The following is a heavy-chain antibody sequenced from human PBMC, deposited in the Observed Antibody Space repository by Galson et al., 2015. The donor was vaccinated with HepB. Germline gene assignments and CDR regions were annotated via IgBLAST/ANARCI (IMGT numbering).Heavy chain of an antibody. D-gene: IGHD6-13*01. CDR2: IKSKTGGGKT. V-gene: IGHV3-15*01. J-gene: IGHJ6*02. Sequence: SLRLCCAASGFSFSSAWLIWDRQAPETGLEWVCRIKSKTGGGKTDYSAPVDDSIPISRDHSRNTLKVQMNSLKTEDTGVYYCTTYFGYSSSWIVNYQNYGMDVWGQGTTVTVSS. CDR1: GFSFSSAW. CDR3: TTYFGYSSSWIVNYQNYGMDV.